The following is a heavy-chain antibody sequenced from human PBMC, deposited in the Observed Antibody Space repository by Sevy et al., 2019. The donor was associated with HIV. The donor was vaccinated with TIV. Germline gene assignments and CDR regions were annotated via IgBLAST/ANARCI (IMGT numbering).Heavy chain of an antibody. CDR3: ARARVLRYFDWLSHYYYYGMDV. CDR1: GGTFSSYA. D-gene: IGHD3-9*01. Sequence: ASVKVSCKASGGTFSSYAISWVRQAPGQGLEWMGGIIPMFGTANYPRKFQGRVTITADESTSTAYMELSSLRSEDTAVYYSARARVLRYFDWLSHYYYYGMDVWGQGTTVTVSS. CDR2: IIPMFGTA. J-gene: IGHJ6*02. V-gene: IGHV1-69*13.